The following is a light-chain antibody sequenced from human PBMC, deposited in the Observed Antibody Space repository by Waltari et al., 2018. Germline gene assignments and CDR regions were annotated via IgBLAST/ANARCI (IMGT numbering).Light chain of an antibody. CDR2: ELN. V-gene: IGLV2-8*01. CDR3: GSYTVTNNLYV. Sequence: QSALTQPPSASGSPGQSVTISCTGTGSDVGDFNLVSWYQQRPGKAPKLLMFELNKRPSGGFSRFSGSESANAASLTSSGLQAEDEGDYYCGSYTVTNNLYVFGTGTKVTVL. J-gene: IGLJ1*01. CDR1: GSDVGDFNL.